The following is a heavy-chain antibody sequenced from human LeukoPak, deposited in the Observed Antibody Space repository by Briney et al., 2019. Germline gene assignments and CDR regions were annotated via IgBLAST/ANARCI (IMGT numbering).Heavy chain of an antibody. J-gene: IGHJ4*02. CDR2: ISGSGNDYST. D-gene: IGHD2-15*01. CDR3: ARGGWSRPFDF. V-gene: IGHV3-23*01. CDR1: GFTFSSHA. Sequence: GGSQRLSCAASGFTFSSHAMSRVRQAPGKGLEWVSGISGSGNDYSTHYADSVEGRFTISRDNSKNTLYLQMSSLRAEDTAVYYCARGGWSRPFDFWGQGTLVTVSS.